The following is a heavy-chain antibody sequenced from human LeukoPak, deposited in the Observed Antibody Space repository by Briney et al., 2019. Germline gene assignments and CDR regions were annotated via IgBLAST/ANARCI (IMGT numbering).Heavy chain of an antibody. Sequence: GGSLRLSCAASGFTFSDHYMNWIRQAPGKGLEWISYISGSSGDIKYADSVKGRFTISRDNSKNTLCLQMNSLRAEDTAVYYCAKDADFLTGYYTDYWGQGTLVTVSS. CDR2: ISGSSGDI. CDR1: GFTFSDHY. J-gene: IGHJ4*02. V-gene: IGHV3-11*05. D-gene: IGHD3/OR15-3a*01. CDR3: AKDADFLTGYYTDY.